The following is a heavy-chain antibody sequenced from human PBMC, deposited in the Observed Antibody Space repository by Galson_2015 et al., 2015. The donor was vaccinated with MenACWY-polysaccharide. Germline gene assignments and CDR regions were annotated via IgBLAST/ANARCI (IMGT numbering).Heavy chain of an antibody. CDR3: AKSSNGDYVWGAFDI. V-gene: IGHV3-23*01. Sequence: SLRLSCAASEFDYSAHAMSWVRQPPGKGLQWVSGITGGGDSTYYADSVKGRLTVSRDNSRNTLFLQMNSLRPEDTAIYYCAKSSNGDYVWGAFDIWGQGTMVTVSS. D-gene: IGHD4-17*01. CDR2: ITGGGDST. CDR1: EFDYSAHA. J-gene: IGHJ3*02.